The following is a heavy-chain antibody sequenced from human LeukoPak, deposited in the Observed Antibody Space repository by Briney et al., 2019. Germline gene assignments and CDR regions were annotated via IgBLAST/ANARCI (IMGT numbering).Heavy chain of an antibody. CDR2: IYYSGST. V-gene: IGHV4-31*03. J-gene: IGHJ4*02. CDR1: GGSTSSGGYY. D-gene: IGHD3-10*01. Sequence: SETLSLTCTVSGGSTSSGGYYWSWIRQHPGKGLEWIGYIYYSGSTYYNPSLKSRVTISVDTSKNQFSLKLSSVTAADTAVYYCARATSITMVRGVPSYFDYWGQGTLVTVSS. CDR3: ARATSITMVRGVPSYFDY.